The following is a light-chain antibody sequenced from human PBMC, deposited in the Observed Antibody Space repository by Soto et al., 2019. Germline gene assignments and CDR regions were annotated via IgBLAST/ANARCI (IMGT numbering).Light chain of an antibody. Sequence: QLVLTQSPSASASLGASVKLTCTLTSGHSSYAIAWHQQQPETGPRYLMKLNSDGSHSTGDGIPDRFSGSSAGAERYLTIARLQAEDEADYYCQTWGTGAHVVFGGGTKLTVL. J-gene: IGLJ2*01. CDR2: LNSDGSH. V-gene: IGLV4-69*01. CDR1: SGHSSYA. CDR3: QTWGTGAHVV.